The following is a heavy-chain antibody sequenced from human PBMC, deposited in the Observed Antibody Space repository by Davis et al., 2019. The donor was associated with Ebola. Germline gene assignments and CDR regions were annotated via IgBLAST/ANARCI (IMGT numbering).Heavy chain of an antibody. CDR1: GFTFGSYW. CDR2: IKQDGSEK. Sequence: GGSLRLSCAASGFTFGSYWMSWVRRAPGRGLEWVATIKQDGSEKQYVDSVKGRFTISRDNAKNSLYLEMNSLRGEDTAVYYCAKSGLSFGVVKYHYGMDVWGKGTTVTVSS. V-gene: IGHV3-7*01. D-gene: IGHD3-3*01. CDR3: AKSGLSFGVVKYHYGMDV. J-gene: IGHJ6*04.